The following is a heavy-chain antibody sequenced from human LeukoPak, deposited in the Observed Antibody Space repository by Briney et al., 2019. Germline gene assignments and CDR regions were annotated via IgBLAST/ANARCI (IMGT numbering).Heavy chain of an antibody. Sequence: GGSLRLSCAASGFTFSSYAMSWVRQAPGKGLEWVSAISGSGGSTYYADSVKGRFTISRDNSKNTLYLQMNSLRAEDTAGYYCAKDRYSSSWYGSFDYWGQGTLVTVSS. CDR1: GFTFSSYA. CDR2: ISGSGGST. D-gene: IGHD6-13*01. V-gene: IGHV3-23*01. J-gene: IGHJ4*02. CDR3: AKDRYSSSWYGSFDY.